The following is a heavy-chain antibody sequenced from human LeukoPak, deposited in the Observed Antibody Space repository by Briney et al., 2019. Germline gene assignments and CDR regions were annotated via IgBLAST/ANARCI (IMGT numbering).Heavy chain of an antibody. V-gene: IGHV1-8*01. CDR3: ARGKDEVGSGLDY. CDR2: MNPNSGNT. Sequence: GASVKVSCKASGYTFTSYDINWVRQAPGQGLEGMGWMNPNSGNTGYAQKFQGRVTMTRNTSISKAYMALSSLRSEDTAVYYCARGKDEVGSGLDYWGQGTLVTVSS. J-gene: IGHJ4*02. D-gene: IGHD6-19*01. CDR1: GYTFTSYD.